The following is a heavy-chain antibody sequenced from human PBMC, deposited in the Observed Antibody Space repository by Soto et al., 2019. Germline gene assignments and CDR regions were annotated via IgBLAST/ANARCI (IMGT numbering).Heavy chain of an antibody. J-gene: IGHJ6*02. Sequence: EVQLVESGGGLVKPGGSLRLSCAASGFTFSSYSMNWVRQAPGKGLEWVSSISSSSSYIYYADSVKGRFTISRDNAKNSLYLQMNSLRAEDTAVDYCARDLVLRFLEWSRIHYYYYYGMDVWGQGTTVTVSS. CDR3: ARDLVLRFLEWSRIHYYYYYGMDV. CDR2: ISSSSSYI. V-gene: IGHV3-21*01. D-gene: IGHD3-3*01. CDR1: GFTFSSYS.